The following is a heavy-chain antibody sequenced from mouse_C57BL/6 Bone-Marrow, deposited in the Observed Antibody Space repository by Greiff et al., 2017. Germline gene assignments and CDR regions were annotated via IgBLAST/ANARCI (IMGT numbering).Heavy chain of an antibody. D-gene: IGHD3-1*01. CDR1: GYTFTDYY. V-gene: IGHV1-76*01. CDR3: ARSGNYPDY. CDR2: IYPGSGNT. Sequence: QVQLQQSGAELVRPGASVKLSCKASGYTFTDYYINWVKQRPGQGLEWIARIYPGSGNTYYNEKFKGKATMAAEKSSSTAYMQLSSLTSEDSAVYFCARSGNYPDYWGQGTTLAVSS. J-gene: IGHJ2*01.